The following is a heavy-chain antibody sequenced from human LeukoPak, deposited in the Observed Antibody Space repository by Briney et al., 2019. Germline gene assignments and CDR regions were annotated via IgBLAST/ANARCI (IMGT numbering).Heavy chain of an antibody. CDR1: GDSISSYY. V-gene: IGHV4-59*08. D-gene: IGHD2-15*01. J-gene: IGHJ5*02. CDR3: ARRAYCSGGSCYEFDP. CDR2: IYYSGST. Sequence: PSETLSLTCTVSGDSISSYYWSWIRQPPGKGLEWIGYIYYSGSTNYNPSLKSRVTISVDMSKNQFSLKLSSVTAADTAVYYCARRAYCSGGSCYEFDPWGQGTLVTVSS.